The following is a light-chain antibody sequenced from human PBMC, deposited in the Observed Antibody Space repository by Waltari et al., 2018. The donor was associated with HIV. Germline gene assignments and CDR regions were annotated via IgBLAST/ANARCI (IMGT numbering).Light chain of an antibody. V-gene: IGLV3-25*03. CDR2: QDN. Sequence: SSALTQTPSVSVSPGQTATITCSGEALPRQYAHWYPQREGQAPLLVIFQDNKRPSGIPERFSASSSGTVLTLTISGVQTEDEGDYYCQTTDRNGVVAFGGGTKVTVL. J-gene: IGLJ2*01. CDR3: QTTDRNGVVA. CDR1: ALPRQY.